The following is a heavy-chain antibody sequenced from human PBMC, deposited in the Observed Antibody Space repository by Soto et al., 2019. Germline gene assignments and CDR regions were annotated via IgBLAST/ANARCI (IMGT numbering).Heavy chain of an antibody. CDR2: IKHDGSEI. D-gene: IGHD5-18*01. J-gene: IGHJ6*02. V-gene: IGHV3-30-3*01. Sequence: PGGSLRLSCLASGFGFSGYSMHWVRQAPGKGLDWVAAIKHDGSEIYYADSVKGRFTISKDDSKNTLHLQMNALRVDDTALYYCVRVGWGYSYGNGMDGWGQGTTVTVS. CDR3: VRVGWGYSYGNGMDG. CDR1: GFGFSGYS.